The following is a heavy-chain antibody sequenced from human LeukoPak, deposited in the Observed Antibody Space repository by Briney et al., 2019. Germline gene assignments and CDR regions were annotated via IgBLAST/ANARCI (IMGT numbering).Heavy chain of an antibody. CDR2: INHSGST. D-gene: IGHD2-15*01. CDR3: ARHVRGVVVAATLPVHYYMDV. V-gene: IGHV4-34*01. Sequence: SETLSLTCAVYGGSFSGYYWSWIRQPPGKGLEWIGEINHSGSTNYNPSLKSRVTISVDTSKNQFSLKLSSVTAADTAVYYCARHVRGVVVAATLPVHYYMDVWGKGTTVTISS. J-gene: IGHJ6*03. CDR1: GGSFSGYY.